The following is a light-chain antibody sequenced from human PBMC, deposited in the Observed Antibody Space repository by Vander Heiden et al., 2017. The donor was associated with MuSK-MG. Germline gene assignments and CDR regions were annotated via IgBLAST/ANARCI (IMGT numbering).Light chain of an antibody. Sequence: ELVPTWFPDFQSVTPKDKVTITCRASQSIGSSLHWYQQKPDQSPKLLIKYASQSVSGVPSRFSGSGSGTDFTLTINSLEAEDAATYYCQQSSSLPQTFGQGTRLEIK. CDR3: QQSSSLPQT. CDR1: QSIGSS. V-gene: IGKV6-21*01. CDR2: YAS. J-gene: IGKJ5*01.